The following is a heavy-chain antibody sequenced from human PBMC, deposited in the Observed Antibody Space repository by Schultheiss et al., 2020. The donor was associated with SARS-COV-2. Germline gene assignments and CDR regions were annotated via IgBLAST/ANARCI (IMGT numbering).Heavy chain of an antibody. Sequence: GGSLRLSCKGSGYSFTSYWIGWVRQMPGKGLEWMGIIYPGDSDTRYSPSFQGHVTISADKSISTAYLQWSSLKASDTAMYYCARLREGLRFLEWLSYFDYWGQGTLVTVSS. J-gene: IGHJ4*02. D-gene: IGHD3-3*01. V-gene: IGHV5-51*01. CDR3: ARLREGLRFLEWLSYFDY. CDR2: IYPGDSDT. CDR1: GYSFTSYW.